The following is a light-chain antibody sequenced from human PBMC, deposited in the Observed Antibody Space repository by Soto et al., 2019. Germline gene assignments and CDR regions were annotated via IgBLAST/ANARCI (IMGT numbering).Light chain of an antibody. CDR3: GTWDSSLSLYWV. Sequence: QSVLTQPPSVSAAPGQKVTISCSGSTSNLGNNYVSWYQQLPGTAPKLLIYENNKRPSGITDRFSGSKSGTSATLGITGLQTGDEADYYCGTWDSSLSLYWVFGGGTKLSVL. CDR1: TSNLGNNY. J-gene: IGLJ3*02. V-gene: IGLV1-51*02. CDR2: ENN.